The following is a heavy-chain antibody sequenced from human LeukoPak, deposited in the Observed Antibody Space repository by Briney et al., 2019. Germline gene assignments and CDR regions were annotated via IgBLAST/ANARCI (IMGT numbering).Heavy chain of an antibody. CDR3: AKGGGFGLGHTWNDMDI. J-gene: IGHJ6*02. CDR2: FSASGGNT. V-gene: IGHV3-23*01. CDR1: GFTFSTYA. D-gene: IGHD3-3*01. Sequence: PGGSLRLSCAPSGFTFSTYAMSWVRQAPGKGLEWVSAFSASGGNTYYADSVKGRFTISRDNSKNTLYLQMNSLRVEDTAVYYCAKGGGFGLGHTWNDMDIWGQGTTVTVSS.